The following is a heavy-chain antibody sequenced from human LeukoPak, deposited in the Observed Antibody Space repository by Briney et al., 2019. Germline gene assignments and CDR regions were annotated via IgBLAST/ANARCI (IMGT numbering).Heavy chain of an antibody. CDR1: GGSISSYY. CDR3: AKGKYSSGWYLAFDI. V-gene: IGHV4-4*07. CDR2: IYTSGST. Sequence: PSETLSLTCTVSGGSISSYYWSWIRQPPGKGLEWIGRIYTSGSTNYNPSLKSRVTMSVDTSKNQFSLKLSSVTAADTAVYYCAKGKYSSGWYLAFDIWGQGTMVTVSS. D-gene: IGHD6-19*01. J-gene: IGHJ3*02.